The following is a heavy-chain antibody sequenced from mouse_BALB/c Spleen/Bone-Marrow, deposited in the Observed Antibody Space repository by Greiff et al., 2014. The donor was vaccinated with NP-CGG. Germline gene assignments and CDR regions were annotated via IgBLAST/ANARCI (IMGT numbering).Heavy chain of an antibody. V-gene: IGHV1-62-2*01. CDR2: FYPGSGSI. J-gene: IGHJ4*01. CDR3: ARHEGDYGNYGGMDY. Sequence: VKLMESGAELVKPGASVKLSCKASGYTFTEYIIHWVKQRSGQGLEWIGWFYPGSGSIKYNEKFKDTATLTADKSSSTVYMELSRLTSEDSAVYFCARHEGDYGNYGGMDYWGQGTSVTVSS. D-gene: IGHD2-1*01. CDR1: GYTFTEYI.